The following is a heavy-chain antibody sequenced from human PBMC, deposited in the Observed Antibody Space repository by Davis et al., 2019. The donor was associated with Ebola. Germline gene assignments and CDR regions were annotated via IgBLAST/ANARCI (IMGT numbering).Heavy chain of an antibody. Sequence: LGGSLRLSCAASGFTFSSYSMNWVRQAPGKGLEWVSSISSSSSYIYYADSVKGRFTISRDNAKNSLYLQMNSLTAEDTAVYYCARDRLAYYYDSSGSPCDYWGQGTLVTVSS. CDR2: ISSSSSYI. D-gene: IGHD3-22*01. J-gene: IGHJ4*02. V-gene: IGHV3-21*01. CDR3: ARDRLAYYYDSSGSPCDY. CDR1: GFTFSSYS.